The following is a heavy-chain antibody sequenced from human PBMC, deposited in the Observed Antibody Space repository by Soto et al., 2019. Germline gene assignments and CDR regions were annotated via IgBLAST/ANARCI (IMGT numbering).Heavy chain of an antibody. Sequence: QVQLVQSGAEVKKPGASVKVSCKASGYTFTSYVLHWVRQAPGQRPEWMGWINAGNGNTKYSQNFQGRVTISKNTSARTVYMELRSLKSEDTAVYYCARDRTYYGYYMGDYWGQGTLVAVSS. CDR1: GYTFTSYV. CDR3: ARDRTYYGYYMGDY. V-gene: IGHV1-3*01. CDR2: INAGNGNT. D-gene: IGHD3-22*01. J-gene: IGHJ4*02.